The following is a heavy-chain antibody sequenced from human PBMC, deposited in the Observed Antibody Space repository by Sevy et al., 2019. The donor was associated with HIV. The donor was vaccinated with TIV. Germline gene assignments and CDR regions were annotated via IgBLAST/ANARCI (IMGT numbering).Heavy chain of an antibody. Sequence: GGSLRLSCAASGFTFSSYSMNWVRQAPGKGLEWVSSISSSSSYIDYADSVKGRFTISRDNAKNSLYLQMNSLRAEDTAVYYCARDEYYDILTGYPSYFDYWGQGTLVTVSS. D-gene: IGHD3-9*01. CDR1: GFTFSSYS. CDR2: ISSSSSYI. CDR3: ARDEYYDILTGYPSYFDY. J-gene: IGHJ4*02. V-gene: IGHV3-21*01.